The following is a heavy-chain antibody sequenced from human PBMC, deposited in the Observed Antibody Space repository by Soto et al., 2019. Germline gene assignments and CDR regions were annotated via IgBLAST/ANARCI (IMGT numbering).Heavy chain of an antibody. CDR2: INPNSGGT. D-gene: IGHD2-15*01. Sequence: ASVKVSCKASGYTFTGYYMHWVRQAPGQGLEWMGWINPNSGGTNYAQKFQGWVTMTRDTSISTAYMELSRLRSDDTAVYYCAREGVETHPPYGMDVWGQGTTVTVSS. J-gene: IGHJ6*02. CDR3: AREGVETHPPYGMDV. CDR1: GYTFTGYY. V-gene: IGHV1-2*04.